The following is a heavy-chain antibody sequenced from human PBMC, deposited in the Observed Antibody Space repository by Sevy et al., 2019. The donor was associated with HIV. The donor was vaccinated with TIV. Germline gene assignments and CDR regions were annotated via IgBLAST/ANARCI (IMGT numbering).Heavy chain of an antibody. D-gene: IGHD1-1*01. Sequence: GGSLRLSCAASGFTFSSYAMSWVRQAPGKGLEWVSAISGSGGSTYYADSVKGRFTISRDNSKNTLYLQMNSLRAEDTAVYYCAKSLTQSLHSSLQTTVGSYYFDYWGQGTLVTVSS. CDR3: AKSLTQSLHSSLQTTVGSYYFDY. CDR2: ISGSGGST. J-gene: IGHJ4*02. V-gene: IGHV3-23*01. CDR1: GFTFSSYA.